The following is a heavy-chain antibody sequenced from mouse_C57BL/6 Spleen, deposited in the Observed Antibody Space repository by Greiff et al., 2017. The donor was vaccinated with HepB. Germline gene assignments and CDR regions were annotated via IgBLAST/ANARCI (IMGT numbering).Heavy chain of an antibody. Sequence: QVQLQQSGPELVKPGASVKISCKASGYAFSSSWMNWVKQRPGKGLEWIGRIYPGDGDTNYNGKFKGKATLTADKSSSTAYMQLSSLTSEDSAVYFCARWGDYDRYFDVWGTGTPVTVSS. D-gene: IGHD2-4*01. CDR3: ARWGDYDRYFDV. J-gene: IGHJ1*03. CDR2: IYPGDGDT. V-gene: IGHV1-82*01. CDR1: GYAFSSSW.